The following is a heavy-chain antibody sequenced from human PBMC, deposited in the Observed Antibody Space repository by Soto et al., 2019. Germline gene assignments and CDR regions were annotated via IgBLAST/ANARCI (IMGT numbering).Heavy chain of an antibody. CDR3: ATSYGSGYRAFDY. Sequence: QVQLVQSGAEVKRPGSSVKVSCKASGDTFSFYSINWVRQAPGLGLEWMGRVNPILSLSNYAQRFQGRVTMTPEQXTSTAYMVISSPRSEDTAIYYCATSYGSGYRAFDYWGQGAQVIVSS. D-gene: IGHD3-10*01. CDR1: GDTFSFYS. J-gene: IGHJ4*02. V-gene: IGHV1-69*02. CDR2: VNPILSLS.